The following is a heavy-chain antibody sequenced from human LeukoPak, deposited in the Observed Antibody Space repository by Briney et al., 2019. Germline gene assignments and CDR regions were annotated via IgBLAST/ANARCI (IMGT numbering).Heavy chain of an antibody. CDR2: IFHSGST. CDR1: GYSLTSGYY. CDR3: ASSSGVVVVAATVYGAFDI. J-gene: IGHJ3*02. Sequence: SETLSLTCTVSGYSLTSGYYWGWIRQPPGKGLEWIASIFHSGSTFYNPSVKSRVTISVDTSKNQFSLTLRSVTAADTAVYYCASSSGVVVVAATVYGAFDIWGQGTMVTVSS. V-gene: IGHV4-38-2*02. D-gene: IGHD2-15*01.